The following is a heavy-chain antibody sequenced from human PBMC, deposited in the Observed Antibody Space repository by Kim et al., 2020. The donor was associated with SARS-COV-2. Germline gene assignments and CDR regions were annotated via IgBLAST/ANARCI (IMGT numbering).Heavy chain of an antibody. CDR3: AKDMKSGGRGYSGYGAFDY. V-gene: IGHV3-9*01. Sequence: GGSLRLSCAASGFTFDDYAMHWVRQAPGKGLEWVSGISWNSGSIGYADSVKGRFTISRDNAKNSLYLQMNSLRAEDTALYYCAKDMKSGGRGYSGYGAFDYWGQGTLVTVSS. D-gene: IGHD5-12*01. CDR1: GFTFDDYA. CDR2: ISWNSGSI. J-gene: IGHJ4*02.